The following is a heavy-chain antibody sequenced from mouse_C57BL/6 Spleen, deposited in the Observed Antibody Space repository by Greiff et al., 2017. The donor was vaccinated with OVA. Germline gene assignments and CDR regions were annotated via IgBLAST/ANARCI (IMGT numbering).Heavy chain of an antibody. Sequence: QVQLKESGAELVRPGASVTLSCKASGYTFTDYEIHWVKQTPVHGLEWIGDIYPGTGGTAYNQKFKGKAILTADKSSSTAYMEFRSLTSEDSAVYYGTRARPDGYDLDYWGQGTTLTVSS. V-gene: IGHV1-15*01. D-gene: IGHD2-2*01. CDR1: GYTFTDYE. CDR2: IYPGTGGT. J-gene: IGHJ2*01. CDR3: TRARPDGYDLDY.